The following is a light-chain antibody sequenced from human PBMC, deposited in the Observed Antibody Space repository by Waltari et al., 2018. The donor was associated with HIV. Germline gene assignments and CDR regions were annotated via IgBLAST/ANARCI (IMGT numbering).Light chain of an antibody. J-gene: IGKJ1*01. CDR3: QQYNDWPPTWT. Sequence: EIVMTQSPATLSVSPGERATLSCTASQRVDSNLAWYQQKRGQTPRLLIYGASTRATGIPARFSGSGSGTEFTLTISSLQSEDFAIYYCQQYNDWPPTWTFGQGTKVEIK. CDR1: QRVDSN. V-gene: IGKV3-15*01. CDR2: GAS.